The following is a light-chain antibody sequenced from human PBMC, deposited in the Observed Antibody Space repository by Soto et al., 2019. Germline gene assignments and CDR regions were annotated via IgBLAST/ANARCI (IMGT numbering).Light chain of an antibody. CDR3: QQYGSSPPKLT. J-gene: IGKJ4*01. Sequence: EIVLTQSPGTLSLSPGERATLSCRASQSINSSYLAWYQQKPGQAPRLLIYGASSRATGIPDRFSGSGSGTDFTITISRLEPEDFAVYYCQQYGSSPPKLTFGGGAKVEIK. CDR1: QSINSSY. CDR2: GAS. V-gene: IGKV3-20*01.